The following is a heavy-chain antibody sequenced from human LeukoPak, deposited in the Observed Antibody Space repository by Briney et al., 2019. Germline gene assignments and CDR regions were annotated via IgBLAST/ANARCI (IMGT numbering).Heavy chain of an antibody. CDR1: GYTFTSYY. Sequence: GASVKVSCKASGYTFTSYYMHWVRQAPGQGLEWMGRIIPILGIANYAQKFQGRVTITADKSTSTAYMELSSLRSEDTAVYYCARIRKDYYDSSGYYDWGQGTLVTVSS. CDR2: IIPILGIA. D-gene: IGHD3-22*01. CDR3: ARIRKDYYDSSGYYD. V-gene: IGHV1-69*02. J-gene: IGHJ4*02.